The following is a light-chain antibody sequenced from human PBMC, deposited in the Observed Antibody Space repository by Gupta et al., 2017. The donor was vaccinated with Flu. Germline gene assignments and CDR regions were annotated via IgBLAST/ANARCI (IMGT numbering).Light chain of an antibody. V-gene: IGKV4-1*01. CDR2: WAS. CDR1: QSILYSSNNKNY. CDR3: QQYYSTPNT. Sequence: DIVMTQSPDSLAVSLGERATINCKSSQSILYSSNNKNYLAWYQQKPGQPPKLLISWASTRESGVPDRFSGSGSGTDFTLTISSLQAEDVAVYYCQQYYSTPNTFGGGSKVEIK. J-gene: IGKJ4*01.